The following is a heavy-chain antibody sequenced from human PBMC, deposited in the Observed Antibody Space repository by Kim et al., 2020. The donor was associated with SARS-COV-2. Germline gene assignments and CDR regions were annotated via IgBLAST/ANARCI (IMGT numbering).Heavy chain of an antibody. D-gene: IGHD5-12*01. Sequence: YISSLKSRVTISVDTSKNQFSLKLSSVTAADTAVYYCARATGGYAYLFDYWGQGTLVTVSS. CDR3: ARATGGYAYLFDY. V-gene: IGHV4-39*07. J-gene: IGHJ4*02.